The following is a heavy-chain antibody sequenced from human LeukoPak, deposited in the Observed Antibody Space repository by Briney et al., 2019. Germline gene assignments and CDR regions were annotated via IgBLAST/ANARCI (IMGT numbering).Heavy chain of an antibody. CDR3: ARVVAAAWLDY. V-gene: IGHV3-73*01. D-gene: IGHD6-13*01. J-gene: IGHJ4*02. CDR1: GFTFSGSA. CDR2: IRSKANSYAT. Sequence: PGGSLRLSCAASGFTFSGSAMHWVRQASGKGLEWVGRIRSKANSYATAYAASVKGRFTISRDDSKNTAYLQMNSLRAEDTAVYYCARVVAAAWLDYWGQGTLVTVSS.